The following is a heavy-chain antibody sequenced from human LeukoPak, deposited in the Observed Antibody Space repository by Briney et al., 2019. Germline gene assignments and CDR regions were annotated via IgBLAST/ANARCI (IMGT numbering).Heavy chain of an antibody. V-gene: IGHV3-48*03. CDR2: ISSSGSTI. D-gene: IGHD6-19*01. CDR1: GFTFSSYE. Sequence: PGGSLRLSCAASGFTFSSYEMNWVRQAPGKGLEWVSYISSSGSTIYYADSVKGRFTISRDNAKNSLYLQMNSLRAEDTAVYYCARDSSGWTANWFDPWGQGTLVTVSS. J-gene: IGHJ5*02. CDR3: ARDSSGWTANWFDP.